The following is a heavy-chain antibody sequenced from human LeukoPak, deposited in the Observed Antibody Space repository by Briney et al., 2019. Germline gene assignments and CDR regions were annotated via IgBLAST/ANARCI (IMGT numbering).Heavy chain of an antibody. CDR1: GYTFTGYY. CDR2: INPNSGGT. Sequence: ASVKVSCKASGYTFTGYYMHWVRQAPGQGLEGMGWINPNSGGTNYAQKFQGRVTMTRDTSISTAYMELSRLRSDDTAVYYCARVSSVYYDSSGYPSSWGQGTLVTVSS. D-gene: IGHD3-22*01. CDR3: ARVSSVYYDSSGYPSS. J-gene: IGHJ5*02. V-gene: IGHV1-2*02.